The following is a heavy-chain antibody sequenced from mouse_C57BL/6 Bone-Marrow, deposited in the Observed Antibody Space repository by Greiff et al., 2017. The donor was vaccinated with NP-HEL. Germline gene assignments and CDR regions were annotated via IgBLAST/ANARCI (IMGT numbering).Heavy chain of an antibody. CDR2: ILPGSGST. D-gene: IGHD1-1*01. J-gene: IGHJ1*03. Sequence: QVQLQQSGAELMKPGASVKLSCKATGYTFTGYWIEWVKQRPGHGLEWIGEILPGSGSTNYNEKLKGKATFTADTSSNTAYMQLSSLTTEDSAIYYCERPFYYGSSSSYWYFDVWATGTTVTVSS. V-gene: IGHV1-9*01. CDR3: ERPFYYGSSSSYWYFDV. CDR1: GYTFTGYW.